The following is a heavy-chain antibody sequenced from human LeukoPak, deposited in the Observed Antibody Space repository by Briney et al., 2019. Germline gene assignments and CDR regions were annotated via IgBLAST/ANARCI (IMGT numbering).Heavy chain of an antibody. J-gene: IGHJ4*02. D-gene: IGHD3-10*01. V-gene: IGHV3-23*01. CDR1: GFTFSSYA. CDR3: AKGEFRGFGELLKGFDY. CDR2: ISGSGGST. Sequence: GGSLRLSCAASGFTFSSYAMSWVRQAPGKGLEWVSAISGSGGSTYYADSVKGRFTISRDNSKNTLYLQMNSLRAEDTAVYYCAKGEFRGFGELLKGFDYWGQGTLVTVSS.